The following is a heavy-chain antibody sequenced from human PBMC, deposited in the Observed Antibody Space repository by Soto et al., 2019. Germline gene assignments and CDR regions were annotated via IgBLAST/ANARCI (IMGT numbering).Heavy chain of an antibody. CDR1: GGTFSTYA. J-gene: IGHJ4*02. V-gene: IGHV1-69*01. CDR3: ARPKGTYSSGYYYFAF. CDR2: IIPLFGTA. Sequence: QVQLEQSGGEVKQPGSSVRVSCKTSGGTFSTYAINWVRQAPGQGLEWMGAIIPLFGTADYSQKFQGRVTITADESTSTAYMELSSLRFDDTAVYFCARPKGTYSSGYYYFAFWGQGTLVTVS. D-gene: IGHD6-19*01.